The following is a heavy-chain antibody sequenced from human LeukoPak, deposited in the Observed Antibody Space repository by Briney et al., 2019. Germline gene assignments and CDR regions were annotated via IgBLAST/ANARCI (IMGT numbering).Heavy chain of an antibody. D-gene: IGHD1-26*01. J-gene: IGHJ4*02. CDR3: AKDPSGSYRGYFDY. V-gene: IGHV3-30*02. CDR2: IRYDGSNK. CDR1: GFTFSSYG. Sequence: GGSLRLSCAASGFTFSSYGMHWVRQAPGKGLEWVAFIRYDGSNKYYADSVKGRFTISRDNSKNTLYLQMNSLRAEDTAVYYCAKDPSGSYRGYFDYWGQGTLVIVSS.